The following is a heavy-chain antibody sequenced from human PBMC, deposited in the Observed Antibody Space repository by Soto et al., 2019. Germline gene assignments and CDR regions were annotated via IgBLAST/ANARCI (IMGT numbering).Heavy chain of an antibody. CDR1: NGCLNIYY. J-gene: IGHJ4*02. CDR2: IYYRGTT. Sequence: ETLSLTSINANGCLNIYYWIWIRQPPGKELEWIGNIYYRGTTNYNPSLQGRVTMSIDTSKNQFSLMLTSLTAADTAVYYCTRVATAVPCWGRGVLVTVSS. V-gene: IGHV4-59*12. CDR3: TRVATAVPC. D-gene: IGHD5-18*01.